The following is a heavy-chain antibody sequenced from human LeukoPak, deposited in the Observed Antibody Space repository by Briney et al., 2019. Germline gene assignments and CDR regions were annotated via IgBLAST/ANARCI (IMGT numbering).Heavy chain of an antibody. CDR2: IWYDGSNK. V-gene: IGHV3-33*01. CDR1: GFTSSSYG. CDR3: ERSSGYYPPCDY. Sequence: GGSLRLSCAASGFTSSSYGMRWGRQAPGKGLGGGGVIWYDGSNKYYADSVEGRFTISRDNSKNTLYLQMNSLRAADTAVSYCERSSGYYPPCDYWGQGTLVTVSS. D-gene: IGHD3-22*01. J-gene: IGHJ4*02.